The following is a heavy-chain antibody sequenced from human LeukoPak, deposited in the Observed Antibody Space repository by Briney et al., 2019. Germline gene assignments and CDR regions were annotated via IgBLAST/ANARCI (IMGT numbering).Heavy chain of an antibody. CDR3: ARAHYDSSGYRDY. CDR1: GGSISSYY. J-gene: IGHJ4*02. V-gene: IGHV4-59*12. D-gene: IGHD3-22*01. CDR2: IYYSGST. Sequence: PSETLSLTCTVSGGSISSYYWSWIRQPPGKGLEWIGYIYYSGSTNYNPSLKGRVTISVDTSKNQFSLKLSSVTAADTAVYYCARAHYDSSGYRDYWGQGTLVTVSS.